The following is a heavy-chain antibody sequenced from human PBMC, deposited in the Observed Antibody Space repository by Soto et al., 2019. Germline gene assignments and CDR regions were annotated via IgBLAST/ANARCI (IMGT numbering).Heavy chain of an antibody. CDR2: MNPNSGNT. Sequence: GASVKVSCKASGYTFTSYDINWVRQATGQGLEWMGWMNPNSGNTGYAQKFQGRVTMTRNTSISTAYMELSSLRSEDTAVYYCATRKSGGYLIDHRHYGMDVWGQGTTVTVSS. J-gene: IGHJ6*02. D-gene: IGHD1-26*01. V-gene: IGHV1-8*01. CDR1: GYTFTSYD. CDR3: ATRKSGGYLIDHRHYGMDV.